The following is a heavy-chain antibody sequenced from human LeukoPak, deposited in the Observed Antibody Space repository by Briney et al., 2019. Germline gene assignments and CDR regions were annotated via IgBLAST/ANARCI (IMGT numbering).Heavy chain of an antibody. Sequence: SQTLSLTCTVSGGSNSGSTYYWGWIRQPAGKGLEWIGRIYASGSTSYNPSLKSRATISVDTSKNQFSLKLSSVTAADTAIYYCVRDSGSYFLDYWGRGTLVTVSS. CDR2: IYASGST. CDR3: VRDSGSYFLDY. D-gene: IGHD1-26*01. CDR1: GGSNSGSTYY. J-gene: IGHJ4*02. V-gene: IGHV4-61*02.